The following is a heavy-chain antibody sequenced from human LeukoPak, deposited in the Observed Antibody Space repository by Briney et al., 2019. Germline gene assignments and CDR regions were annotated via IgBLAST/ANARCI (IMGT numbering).Heavy chain of an antibody. D-gene: IGHD6-19*01. CDR3: AKEQYSSGRLWDY. CDR1: GFTFSSYA. Sequence: GGSLRLSCAASGFTFSSYAMSWVRQAPGKGLEWVLAISGSGGSTYYADSVKGRFTISRDNSKNTLYLQMNSLIAEDTAVYYCAKEQYSSGRLWDYWGQGTLVTVSS. J-gene: IGHJ4*02. CDR2: ISGSGGST. V-gene: IGHV3-23*01.